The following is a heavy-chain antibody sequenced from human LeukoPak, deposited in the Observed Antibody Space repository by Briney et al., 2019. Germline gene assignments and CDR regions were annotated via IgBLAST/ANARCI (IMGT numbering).Heavy chain of an antibody. CDR1: GYTFTGYY. CDR2: INPNSGGA. D-gene: IGHD6-19*01. CDR3: ARGFSIGAVAGTGFYY. V-gene: IGHV1-2*02. J-gene: IGHJ4*02. Sequence: GASVKVSCKASGYTFTGYYMYRVRQAPGQGLEWMGWINPNSGGANYAQRFQGRVTMTRDTSISTAYMELSRLTSDDTAVYYCARGFSIGAVAGTGFYYWGQGTLVTVSS.